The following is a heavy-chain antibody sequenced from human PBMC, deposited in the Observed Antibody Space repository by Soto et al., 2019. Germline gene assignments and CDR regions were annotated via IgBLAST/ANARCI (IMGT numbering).Heavy chain of an antibody. CDR3: SRLPADYYDSSGNMEPFDY. J-gene: IGHJ4*02. D-gene: IGHD3-22*01. CDR2: IIPIFGTA. Sequence: SAKVSCKASGVTFSSYAISWVRQATGQGNERMGRIIPIFGTANYAQKMQGRVTITAYESTTTTYMELSSLRAEDTPVYYCSRLPADYYDSSGNMEPFDYWGEGSLVIVSS. V-gene: IGHV1-69*13. CDR1: GVTFSSYA.